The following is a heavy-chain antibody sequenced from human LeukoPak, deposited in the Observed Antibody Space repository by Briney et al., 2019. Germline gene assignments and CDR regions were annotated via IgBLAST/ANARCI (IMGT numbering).Heavy chain of an antibody. D-gene: IGHD3-9*01. CDR3: TRDPLRYLRVGHYDY. V-gene: IGHV3-7*01. CDR2: IKEDGSQI. Sequence: GGSLRLSCAASGFAFRTYWMSWVRQAPGKGLEWVANIKEDGSQIDYVDSVKGRFTISRDNARDSVYLQMDSLRVEDTAVYYCTRDPLRYLRVGHYDYWGQGTLVAVSS. J-gene: IGHJ4*02. CDR1: GFAFRTYW.